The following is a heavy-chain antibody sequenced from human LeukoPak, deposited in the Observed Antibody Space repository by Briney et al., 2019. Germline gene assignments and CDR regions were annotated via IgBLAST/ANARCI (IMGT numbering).Heavy chain of an antibody. CDR3: ARERESDDSSGYHHDY. Sequence: NPSETLSLTCTVSGYSISSGYYWGWVRQPPGKGLEWIGTVYHSGSTYYNPSLKSRVTISVDTSKNQFSLKLSSVTAADTAVYYCARERESDDSSGYHHDYWGQGTLVTVSS. CDR2: VYHSGST. J-gene: IGHJ4*02. CDR1: GYSISSGYY. V-gene: IGHV4-38-2*02. D-gene: IGHD3-22*01.